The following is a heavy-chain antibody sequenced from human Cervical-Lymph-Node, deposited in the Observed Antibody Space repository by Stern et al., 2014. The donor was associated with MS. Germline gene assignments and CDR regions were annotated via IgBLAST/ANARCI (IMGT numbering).Heavy chain of an antibody. D-gene: IGHD2-2*01. CDR1: GYTFTGYY. Sequence: VQLVESGAEVKKPGASVKVSCKASGYTFTGYYMHWVRQAPGQGLERMGWINPDSGGTNYAQKFQGWVTMTRDTSISTAYMELSRLRSDDTAVYYCARGYCSSTSCSDYFDYWGQGTLVTVS. CDR2: INPDSGGT. V-gene: IGHV1-2*04. J-gene: IGHJ4*02. CDR3: ARGYCSSTSCSDYFDY.